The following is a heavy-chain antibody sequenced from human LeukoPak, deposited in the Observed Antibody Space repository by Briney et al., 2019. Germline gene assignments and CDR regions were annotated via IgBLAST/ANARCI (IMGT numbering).Heavy chain of an antibody. V-gene: IGHV3-23*01. D-gene: IGHD3-22*01. CDR1: GFTFSSYA. J-gene: IGHJ4*02. CDR3: ASQTYYYDSSGYWADY. Sequence: PGGSLRLSCAASGFTFSSYAMSWVRQAPGKGLEWVSAISGSGGSTYYADSVKGRFTISRGNSKNTLYLQMNSLRAEDTAVYYCASQTYYYDSSGYWADYWGQGTLVTVSS. CDR2: ISGSGGST.